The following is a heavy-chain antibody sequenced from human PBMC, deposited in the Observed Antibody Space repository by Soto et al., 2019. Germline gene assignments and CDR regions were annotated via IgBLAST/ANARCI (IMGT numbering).Heavy chain of an antibody. CDR3: ARRSGSSSWYF. CDR1: GGSFSGYH. D-gene: IGHD6-13*01. V-gene: IGHV4-34*01. J-gene: IGHJ1*01. Sequence: QVHLQQWGAGLLKPSETLSLTCAVYGGSFSGYHWSWIRQPPGKGLEWIGEINHIGSTTYNTSLNSRVTMSVDTSKIQFSLKLTSVTAADTAVYYCARRSGSSSWYFWGQGTLVSVSS. CDR2: INHIGST.